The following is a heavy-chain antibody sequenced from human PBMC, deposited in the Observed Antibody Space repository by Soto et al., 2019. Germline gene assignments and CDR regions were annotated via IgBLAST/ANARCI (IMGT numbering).Heavy chain of an antibody. CDR3: ARISLLELRFNYYYYMDV. Sequence: SETLSLTCTVSGGSISSYYWSWIRQPPGKGLEWIGYIYYSGSTNYNPSLKSRVTISVDTSKNQFSLKLSSVTAADTAVYYCARISLLELRFNYYYYMDVWGKGTTVTVSS. J-gene: IGHJ6*03. D-gene: IGHD1-7*01. CDR1: GGSISSYY. CDR2: IYYSGST. V-gene: IGHV4-59*01.